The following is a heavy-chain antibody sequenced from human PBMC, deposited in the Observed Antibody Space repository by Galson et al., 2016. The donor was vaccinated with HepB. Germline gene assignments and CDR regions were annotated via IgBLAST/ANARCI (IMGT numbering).Heavy chain of an antibody. CDR2: IYGDVTT. CDR3: ATLGGSSTRSKKDFDN. D-gene: IGHD2-2*01. J-gene: IGHJ4*02. CDR1: GFTVSRNY. Sequence: SLRLSCAASGFTVSRNYMSWVRQAPGKGLEWVSIIYGDVTTYYADSVKGRFTISRHTSENTRYLQMDRLRPEDTAVYSCATLGGSSTRSKKDFDNWGQGTLVTVSS. V-gene: IGHV3-53*04.